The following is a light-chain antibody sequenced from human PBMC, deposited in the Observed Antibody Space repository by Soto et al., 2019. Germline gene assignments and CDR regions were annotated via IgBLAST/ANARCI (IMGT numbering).Light chain of an antibody. Sequence: QSVLTQPRSVSGSPGQSVTISCSGTSSDLGGYNYVSWYQHHPGKAPKLMIYDVTLRPSGVPDRFSGSKSGNTASLTISGLQAEDVADYYCCSYAGSVTWVFGGGTKLTVL. CDR1: SSDLGGYNY. J-gene: IGLJ3*02. CDR3: CSYAGSVTWV. CDR2: DVT. V-gene: IGLV2-11*01.